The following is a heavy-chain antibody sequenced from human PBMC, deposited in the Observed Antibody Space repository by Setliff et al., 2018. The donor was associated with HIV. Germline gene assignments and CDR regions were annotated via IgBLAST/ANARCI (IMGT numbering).Heavy chain of an antibody. CDR3: VKGAPDYDTNPFYYYFYMHV. CDR1: GFTFSRDE. CDR2: VSSSADSI. J-gene: IGHJ6*03. Sequence: GGSLRLSCAASGFTFSRDEMNWVRQAPGKGLEWIAAVSSSADSIVYADSVKGRFTISRDNAKNTRYLQMNTLRFEDTAVYYCVKGAPDYDTNPFYYYFYMHVWGKGTTVTV. V-gene: IGHV3-48*03. D-gene: IGHD4-17*01.